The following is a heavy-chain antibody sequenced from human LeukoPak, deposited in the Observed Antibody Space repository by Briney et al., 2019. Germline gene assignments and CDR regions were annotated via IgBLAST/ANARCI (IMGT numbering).Heavy chain of an antibody. J-gene: IGHJ3*02. CDR2: IRQDGSDQ. D-gene: IGHD3-22*01. Sequence: GGSLRLSCAVSGFSCSRYWMSWVRQAPGKGLEWVASIRQDGSDQHYVDSVKGRLTMSRDNAKNSLYLKVNSLRAEDTAMYYCARAYDSSGYRAFDIWGQGTMVTVSS. CDR3: ARAYDSSGYRAFDI. V-gene: IGHV3-7*04. CDR1: GFSCSRYW.